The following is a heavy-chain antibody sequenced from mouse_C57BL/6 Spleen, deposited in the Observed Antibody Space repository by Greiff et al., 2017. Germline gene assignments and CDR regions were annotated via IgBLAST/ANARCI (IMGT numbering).Heavy chain of an antibody. J-gene: IGHJ1*03. V-gene: IGHV1-82*01. CDR1: GYAFSSSW. CDR3: AIYSTCSSYWYFDV. D-gene: IGHD2-5*01. Sequence: VHLVESGPELVKPGASVKISCKASGYAFSSSWMNWVKQRPGKGLEWIGRIYPGDGDTNYNGKFKGKATLTADKSSSTASMQLSSLTSEDSAVXFCAIYSTCSSYWYFDVWGTGTTVTVSS. CDR2: IYPGDGDT.